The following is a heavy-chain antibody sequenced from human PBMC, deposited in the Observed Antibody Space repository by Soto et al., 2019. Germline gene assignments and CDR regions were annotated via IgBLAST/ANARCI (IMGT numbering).Heavy chain of an antibody. CDR2: IYHSGST. D-gene: IGHD2-2*03. CDR3: ARVGIVVVPAAISWGWFDP. J-gene: IGHJ5*02. V-gene: IGHV4-30-2*01. Sequence: SETLSLTCAVSGGSISSGGYSWSWIRQPPGKGLEWIGYIYHSGSTYYNPSLKSRVTISVDRSKNQFSLKLSSVTAADTAVHYCARVGIVVVPAAISWGWFDPWGQGTLVTVSS. CDR1: GGSISSGGYS.